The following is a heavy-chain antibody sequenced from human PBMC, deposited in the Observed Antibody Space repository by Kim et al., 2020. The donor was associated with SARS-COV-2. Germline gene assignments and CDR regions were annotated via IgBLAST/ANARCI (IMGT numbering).Heavy chain of an antibody. Sequence: GGSLRLSCAASGFTFSSYWMHWVRQAPGKGLVWVSRINSDGSSTSYADSVKGRFTISRDNAKNTLYLQMNSLRAEDTAVYYCARDVLPYYYYYGMDVWGQGTTVTVSS. V-gene: IGHV3-74*01. D-gene: IGHD6-6*01. CDR1: GFTFSSYW. J-gene: IGHJ6*02. CDR2: INSDGSST. CDR3: ARDVLPYYYYYGMDV.